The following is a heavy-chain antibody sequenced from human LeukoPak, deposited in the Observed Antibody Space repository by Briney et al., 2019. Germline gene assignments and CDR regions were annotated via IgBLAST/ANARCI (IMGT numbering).Heavy chain of an antibody. CDR1: GFTFSSYS. Sequence: GGSLRLSCAASGFTFSSYSMNWVRQAPGKGLEWVSSSSSSGSYIYYADSVKGRFTISRDNAKNSLYLQMNSLRAEDTAVYYCATDIQLDYWGQGTLVTVSS. V-gene: IGHV3-21*01. D-gene: IGHD1-1*01. CDR2: SSSSGSYI. J-gene: IGHJ4*02. CDR3: ATDIQLDY.